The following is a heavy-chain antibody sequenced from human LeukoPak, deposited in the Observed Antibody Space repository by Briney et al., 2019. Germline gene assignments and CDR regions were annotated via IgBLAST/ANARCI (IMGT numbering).Heavy chain of an antibody. J-gene: IGHJ4*02. CDR2: IWYDGSNK. CDR3: ARDPYSSSSYFDY. D-gene: IGHD6-6*01. Sequence: PGRSLRLSCAASGFTFSGYGMHWVRQAPGKGLEWVAVIWYDGSNKYYADSVKGRFTISRDNSKNTLYLQMNSPRAEDTAVYYCARDPYSSSSYFDYWGQGTLVTVSS. CDR1: GFTFSGYG. V-gene: IGHV3-33*01.